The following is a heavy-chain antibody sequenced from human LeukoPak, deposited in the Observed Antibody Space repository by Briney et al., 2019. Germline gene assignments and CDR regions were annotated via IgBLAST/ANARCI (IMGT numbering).Heavy chain of an antibody. J-gene: IGHJ4*02. D-gene: IGHD6-13*01. CDR1: GGTFSSYV. V-gene: IGHV1-69*04. Sequence: ASVKVSCKASGGTFSSYVISWVRQAPGQGLEWMGRIIPILGIANYAQKFQGRVTITADKSTSTAYMELSSLRSEDTAVYYCARDVGIAAAGTVDYWGQGTLVTVSS. CDR3: ARDVGIAAAGTVDY. CDR2: IIPILGIA.